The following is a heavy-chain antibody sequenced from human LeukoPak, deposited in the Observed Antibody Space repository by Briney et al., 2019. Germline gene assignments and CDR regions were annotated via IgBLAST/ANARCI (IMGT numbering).Heavy chain of an antibody. CDR1: GFTFSSYG. CDR3: AKDHTEYSGYESDFDY. V-gene: IGHV3-23*01. CDR2: ISGSGGST. J-gene: IGHJ4*02. D-gene: IGHD5-12*01. Sequence: GGSLRLSCAASGFTFSSYGMSWVRQAPGKGLEWVSAISGSGGSTYYADSVKGRFTISRDNSKNTLYLQMNSLRAEDTAVYYCAKDHTEYSGYESDFDYWGQGTLVTVSS.